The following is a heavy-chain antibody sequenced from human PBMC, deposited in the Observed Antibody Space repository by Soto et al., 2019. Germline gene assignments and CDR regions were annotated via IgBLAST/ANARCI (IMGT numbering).Heavy chain of an antibody. CDR3: ARDPGQDEAMDY. V-gene: IGHV3-33*01. CDR2: IWHDGKNK. CDR1: GFTFSNLG. Sequence: QVQVVESGGGVVQPGRSLRLSCAASGFTFSNLGMHWVRQAPGKGLEWVAVIWHDGKNKYYADSAKGRFTISRDNSKNTLYLQMNSLRAEDTAVYYCARDPGQDEAMDYWGQGTLVTVSS. J-gene: IGHJ4*02.